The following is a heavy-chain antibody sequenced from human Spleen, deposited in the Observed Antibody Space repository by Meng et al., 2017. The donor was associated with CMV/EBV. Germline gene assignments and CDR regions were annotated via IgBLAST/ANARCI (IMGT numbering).Heavy chain of an antibody. CDR2: IYHSGST. D-gene: IGHD3/OR15-3a*01. Sequence: SETLSLTCTVSGGSIRRNNYYWGWIRQPPGKGLEWLGSIYHSGSTYYNPSLKSRVTISVDTSKNQFSLKLSSVTAADTAVYYCVRDWPSGFWTGYSFAGYNHTYDMDVWGQGTTVTVS. V-gene: IGHV4-39*07. CDR3: VRDWPSGFWTGYSFAGYNHTYDMDV. J-gene: IGHJ6*02. CDR1: GGSIRRNNYY.